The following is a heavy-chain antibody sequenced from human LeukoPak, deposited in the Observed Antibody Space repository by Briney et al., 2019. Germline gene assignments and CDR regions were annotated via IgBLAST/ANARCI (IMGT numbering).Heavy chain of an antibody. CDR3: ATVHSGYCTGGSCYSYYFDY. V-gene: IGHV3-74*01. J-gene: IGHJ4*02. CDR2: INSDGSNT. D-gene: IGHD2-15*01. Sequence: PGGSLRLSCAASGFTLSSYWMHWVRQAPGKGLVWVSCINSDGSNTRYADSVKGRFTISRDNAKNTLYLQMNSLRAEDTAVFYCATVHSGYCTGGSCYSYYFDYWGQGTLVTVSS. CDR1: GFTLSSYW.